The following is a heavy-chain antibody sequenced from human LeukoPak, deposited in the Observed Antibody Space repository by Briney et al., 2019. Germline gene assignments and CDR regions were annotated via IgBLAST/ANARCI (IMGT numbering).Heavy chain of an antibody. CDR1: GCTLTELS. CDR3: ARSPYNWHFDY. Sequence: ASVNVSCKVSGCTLTELSMHWVRQAPGQGLEWMAWINPNSGVTNYAQKFQDRVTMTRDTSISTAYMELSRLTSDDTAVYYCARSPYNWHFDYWGQGTLVTVSS. J-gene: IGHJ4*02. CDR2: INPNSGVT. V-gene: IGHV1-2*02. D-gene: IGHD1-1*01.